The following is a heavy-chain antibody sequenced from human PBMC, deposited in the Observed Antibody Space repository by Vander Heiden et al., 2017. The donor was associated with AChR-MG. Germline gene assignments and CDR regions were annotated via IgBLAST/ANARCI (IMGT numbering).Heavy chain of an antibody. Sequence: QVQLVQSGAEVKKPGSSVTVSCKASGGHFSSYAMSAVRQAPGQGVEWMRGIIPILGTANYAQKCQGRDTITASESTSTAYMELSSLRAEDTAVYYCARERDPYSSSSRWFDPWGQGTLVTVSS. CDR1: GGHFSSYA. D-gene: IGHD6-6*01. CDR3: ARERDPYSSSSRWFDP. CDR2: IIPILGTA. J-gene: IGHJ5*02. V-gene: IGHV1-69*01.